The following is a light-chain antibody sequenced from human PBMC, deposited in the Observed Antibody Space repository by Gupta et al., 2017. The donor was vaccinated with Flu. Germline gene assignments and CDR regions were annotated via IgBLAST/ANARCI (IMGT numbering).Light chain of an antibody. CDR3: RQALQTPIT. V-gene: IGKV2-28*01. J-gene: IGKJ5*01. CDR2: LRS. CDR1: QSLLHSNGYNY. Sequence: DTAMTQSPLSLPVTPGEPASISCRSSQSLLHSNGYNYLDWYLQKPGQSQQLLLYLRSNRASSVPHRMSNSRSCAAFTLKISRGETTAVVLNYCRQALQTPITFGQGTRLEIK.